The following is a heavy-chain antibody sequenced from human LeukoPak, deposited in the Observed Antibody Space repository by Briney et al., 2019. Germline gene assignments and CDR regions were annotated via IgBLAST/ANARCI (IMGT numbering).Heavy chain of an antibody. J-gene: IGHJ4*02. CDR2: IKQDGGET. V-gene: IGHV3-7*01. D-gene: IGHD3-10*01. CDR3: ARASPYSYLSGSVEGMGY. Sequence: GGSLRLSCAASGFTFSSYWMNWVRQAPGKGLEWVANIKQDGGETHYVDSVKGRFIISRDNAKNSLYLQMNNLRAEDTALYYCARASPYSYLSGSVEGMGYWGQGTLVTVSS. CDR1: GFTFSSYW.